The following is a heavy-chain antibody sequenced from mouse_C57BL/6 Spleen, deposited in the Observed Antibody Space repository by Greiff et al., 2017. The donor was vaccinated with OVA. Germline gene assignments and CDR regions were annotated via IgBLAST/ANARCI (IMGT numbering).Heavy chain of an antibody. CDR3: TLLTGT. J-gene: IGHJ3*02. CDR1: GYTFTDYY. Sequence: EVQLQQSGPELVKPGASVKISCKASGYTFTDYYMNWVKQSHGKSLEWIGDINPNNGGTSYNQKFKGKATLTVDKSSSTAYMELRSLTSEDSAVYYCTLLTGTWGQGTLVTVS. D-gene: IGHD4-1*01. CDR2: INPNNGGT. V-gene: IGHV1-26*01.